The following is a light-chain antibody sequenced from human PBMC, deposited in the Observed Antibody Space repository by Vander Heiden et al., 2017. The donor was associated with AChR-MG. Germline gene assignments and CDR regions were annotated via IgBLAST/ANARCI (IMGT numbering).Light chain of an antibody. Sequence: DIQMTQSPSTLSASVGDRVTITCRASQSISSWLAWYQQRPGKAPKLLIYEASSLESGVPSRFSGSGSGTDFTLTINSLQPDDFATYYCQQDYSYSLTFGGGTKVEIK. CDR2: EAS. J-gene: IGKJ4*01. V-gene: IGKV1-5*03. CDR3: QQDYSYSLT. CDR1: QSISSW.